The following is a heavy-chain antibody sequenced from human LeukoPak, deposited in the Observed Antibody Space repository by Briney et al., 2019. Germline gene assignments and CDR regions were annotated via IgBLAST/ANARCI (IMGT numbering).Heavy chain of an antibody. V-gene: IGHV3-30*19. CDR1: GFTFRSYG. CDR3: ARDRGCDY. Sequence: GRSLRLSCAASGFTFRSYGMHWVRQAPGKGLEWVAVISYDGSNKYYADSVKGRFTISRDNSKNTLYLQMNSLRAEDTAVYYCARDRGCDYWGQGTLVTVSS. CDR2: ISYDGSNK. D-gene: IGHD3-10*01. J-gene: IGHJ4*02.